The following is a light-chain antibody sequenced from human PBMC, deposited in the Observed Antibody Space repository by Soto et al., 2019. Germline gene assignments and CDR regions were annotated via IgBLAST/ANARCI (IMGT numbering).Light chain of an antibody. Sequence: DIQMTQSPSTLSASVGDRVTITCRASQSISSWLAWYQQKPGKAPKLLIYDASSLESGVPSRFSGSGSGTEFTLTISSLQPDDFATYYCQPYNGYSRTFGQGTKVEIK. V-gene: IGKV1-5*01. CDR2: DAS. CDR1: QSISSW. CDR3: QPYNGYSRT. J-gene: IGKJ1*01.